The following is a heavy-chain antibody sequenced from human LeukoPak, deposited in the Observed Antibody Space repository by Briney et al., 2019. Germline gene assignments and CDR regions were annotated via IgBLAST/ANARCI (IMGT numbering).Heavy chain of an antibody. V-gene: IGHV3-74*01. CDR3: ARDFAGDRDY. J-gene: IGHJ4*02. D-gene: IGHD4-17*01. Sequence: GGSLRLSCAASGFIFRNYWMHWVRQAPGKGLVWVARINPNGITTTYTDSVKGRFTISRDDAKNTLYLQMNSLRVEDTAVYYCARDFAGDRDYWGQGTLVTVSS. CDR1: GFIFRNYW. CDR2: INPNGITT.